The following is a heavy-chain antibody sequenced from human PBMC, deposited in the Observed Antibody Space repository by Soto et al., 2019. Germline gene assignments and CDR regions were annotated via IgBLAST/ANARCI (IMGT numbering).Heavy chain of an antibody. Sequence: SETLSLTCTVSGGSISSYYWSWIRQPPGKGLEWIGYIYYSGSTYYNPSLKSRVTISVDTSKNQFSLKLSSVTAADTAVYYCARVGGYGMDVWGQGTTVTVSS. V-gene: IGHV4-59*08. CDR3: ARVGGYGMDV. D-gene: IGHD3-10*01. CDR1: GGSISSYY. CDR2: IYYSGST. J-gene: IGHJ6*02.